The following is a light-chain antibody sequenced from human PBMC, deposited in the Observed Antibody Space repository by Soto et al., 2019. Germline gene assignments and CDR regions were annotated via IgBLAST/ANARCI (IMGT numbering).Light chain of an antibody. CDR3: QQYGSSPRT. V-gene: IGKV3-20*01. J-gene: IGKJ1*01. CDR1: QSVSSSY. CDR2: GAS. Sequence: EIVLTQSPGTLSLSPGERATLSCRTSQSVSSSYLAWYQQKPSQAPRLLIYGASSKATGIPDRFSGSGSGIDFTLTISRLEPEDFAVYYCQQYGSSPRTFGQGTKVDIK.